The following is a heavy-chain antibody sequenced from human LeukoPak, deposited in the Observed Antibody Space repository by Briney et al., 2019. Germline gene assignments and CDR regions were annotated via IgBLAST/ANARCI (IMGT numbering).Heavy chain of an antibody. V-gene: IGHV1-69*05. Sequence: SVKVSCKASGGTFSSYAISWLRQAPGQGLEWMGRIIPIFGTANYAQKFQGRVTITTDESTSTAYMELSSLRSEDTAVYYCASLRRAAGQIYDYWGQGTLVTVSS. D-gene: IGHD6-13*01. J-gene: IGHJ4*02. CDR2: IIPIFGTA. CDR3: ASLRRAAGQIYDY. CDR1: GGTFSSYA.